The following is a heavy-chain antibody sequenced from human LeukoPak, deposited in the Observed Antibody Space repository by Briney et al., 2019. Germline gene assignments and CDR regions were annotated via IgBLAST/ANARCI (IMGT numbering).Heavy chain of an antibody. D-gene: IGHD4-17*01. CDR3: ARILVYGDYHFYY. CDR2: INHSGST. CDR1: GGSFSGYY. Sequence: SETLSLTCAVYGGSFSGYYWSWIRQPPGKGLEWIGEINHSGSTNYNPSLKSRVTISVDTSKNQFSLKLSSVTAAVTAVYYCARILVYGDYHFYYWGQGTLGTVSS. V-gene: IGHV4-34*01. J-gene: IGHJ4*02.